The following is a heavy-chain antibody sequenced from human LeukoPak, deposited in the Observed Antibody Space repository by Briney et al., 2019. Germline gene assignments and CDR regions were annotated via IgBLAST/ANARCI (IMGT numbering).Heavy chain of an antibody. CDR1: GFTFSSYS. J-gene: IGHJ4*02. CDR3: ARASWFGEFHRRENRYFYFDY. V-gene: IGHV3-21*01. CDR2: ISSSSSYI. D-gene: IGHD3-10*01. Sequence: GGSLRLSCAASGFTFSSYSMNWVRQAPGKGLEWVSSISSSSSYIYYADSVKGRFTISRDNAKNSLYLQMNSLRAEDTAVYYCARASWFGEFHRRENRYFYFDYWGQGTLVTVSS.